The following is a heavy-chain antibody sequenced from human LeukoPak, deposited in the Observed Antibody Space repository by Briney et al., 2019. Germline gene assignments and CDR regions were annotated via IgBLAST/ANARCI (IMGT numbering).Heavy chain of an antibody. D-gene: IGHD3-22*01. V-gene: IGHV3-23*01. CDR3: AKPKFDSSGYYLLPFDY. CDR2: ISGSGGST. CDR1: GFTFSSYA. Sequence: GGSLRLSCAASGFTFSSYAMSWVRQAPGKGLEWVSAISGSGGSTYYADSVKGRFTISRDNSKSTLYLQMNSLRAEDTAVYYCAKPKFDSSGYYLLPFDYWGQGTLVTVSS. J-gene: IGHJ4*02.